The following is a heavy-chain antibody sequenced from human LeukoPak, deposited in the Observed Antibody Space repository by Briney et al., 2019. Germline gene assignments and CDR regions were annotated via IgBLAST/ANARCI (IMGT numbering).Heavy chain of an antibody. CDR1: GLTVTNAW. D-gene: IGHD1-26*01. CDR2: IWYDGSNK. CDR3: ATRVVGPTFDY. Sequence: QSGGSLRLSCAASGLTVTNAWMNWVRQAPGKGLEWVAVIWYDGSNKYYADSVNGRFTISRDNSKNTLYLQMDSLRAEDTALYYCATRVVGPTFDYWGQGTLVTVSS. J-gene: IGHJ4*02. V-gene: IGHV3-33*08.